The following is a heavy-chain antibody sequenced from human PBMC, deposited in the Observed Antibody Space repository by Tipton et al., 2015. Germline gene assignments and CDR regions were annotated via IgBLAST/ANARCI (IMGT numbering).Heavy chain of an antibody. J-gene: IGHJ4*02. CDR3: ARHSFNFGY. CDR2: IYESGST. V-gene: IGHV4-39*01. Sequence: TLSLTCIVSGGSISGSSYYWGWIRQPPGKGLEWIGTIYESGSTHYNPSLKSRVTISVDMSKNQFSPKLSSVTAADTAVYYCARHSFNFGYWGQGTLVTVSS. D-gene: IGHD2/OR15-2a*01. CDR1: GGSISGSSYY.